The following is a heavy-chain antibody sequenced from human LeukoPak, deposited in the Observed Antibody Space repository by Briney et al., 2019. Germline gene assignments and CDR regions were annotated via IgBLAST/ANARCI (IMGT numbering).Heavy chain of an antibody. D-gene: IGHD5-18*01. CDR3: AVELRSYGGVPS. CDR1: GGSISSSSYY. V-gene: IGHV4-39*01. J-gene: IGHJ4*02. CDR2: IYYSGST. Sequence: SETLSLTCTVSGGSISSSSYYWGWIRQPPGKGLEWIGSIYYSGSTYYNPSLKSRVTISVDTSKNQFSLKLSSVTAADTAVYYCAVELRSYGGVPSWGQGTLVTVSS.